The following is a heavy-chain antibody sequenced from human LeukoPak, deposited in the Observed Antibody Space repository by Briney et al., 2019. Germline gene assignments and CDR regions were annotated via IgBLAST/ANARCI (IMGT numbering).Heavy chain of an antibody. CDR3: ARGGTFVSDY. Sequence: GGSLRLSCAASGFTFSTFWMSWVRQALGKGLEWVANIKEDGSEKYYVDSMEGRFTVSRDNAKNSLYLQMDSLRAEDTAVYYCARGGTFVSDYWGQGTLVTVSS. D-gene: IGHD1-1*01. V-gene: IGHV3-7*01. J-gene: IGHJ4*02. CDR1: GFTFSTFW. CDR2: IKEDGSEK.